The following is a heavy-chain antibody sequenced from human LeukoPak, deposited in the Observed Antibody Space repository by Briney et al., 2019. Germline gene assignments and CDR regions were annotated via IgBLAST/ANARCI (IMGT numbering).Heavy chain of an antibody. CDR1: GFTIRNQW. CDR3: ARVGKGKSFGEVLKGRMKTNWFDP. CDR2: INHSGST. D-gene: IGHD3-10*01. J-gene: IGHJ5*02. V-gene: IGHV4-34*01. Sequence: GSLRLSCEVSGFTIRNQWMSWIRQPPGKGLEWIGEINHSGSTNYNPSLKSRVTISVDTSKNQFSLKLSSVTAADTAVYYCARVGKGKSFGEVLKGRMKTNWFDPWGQGTLVTVSS.